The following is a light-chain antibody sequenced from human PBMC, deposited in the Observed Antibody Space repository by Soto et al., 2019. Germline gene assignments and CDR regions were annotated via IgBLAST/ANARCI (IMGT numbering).Light chain of an antibody. V-gene: IGKV3-20*01. CDR2: GAS. J-gene: IGKJ1*01. CDR1: QSVSTNF. CDR3: KQHGRTSWT. Sequence: EIVLTQSPGTLSLSPGEGATLSCRASQSVSTNFFAWYQQKPGQAPRLLIYGASTRSTGIPDRFSGSVSGKDFTLTISRLGPEDFAVYYCKQHGRTSWTFGQGTNVEIK.